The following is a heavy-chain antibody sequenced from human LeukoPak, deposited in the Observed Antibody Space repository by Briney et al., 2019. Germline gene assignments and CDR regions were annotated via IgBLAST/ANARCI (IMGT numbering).Heavy chain of an antibody. V-gene: IGHV3-7*01. CDR3: ARDGDGRSTSPFDY. CDR1: GLSFSNYW. CDR2: IKQDGSER. J-gene: IGHJ4*01. Sequence: QAGGSLRLSCAASGLSFSNYWMSWVRQAPGKGLEWVANIKQDGSERYYVDSVRGRFTISRDNAKNSLYLQMNSLRAEDTAVYYCARDGDGRSTSPFDYWGQGTLVTVSS. D-gene: IGHD2-2*01.